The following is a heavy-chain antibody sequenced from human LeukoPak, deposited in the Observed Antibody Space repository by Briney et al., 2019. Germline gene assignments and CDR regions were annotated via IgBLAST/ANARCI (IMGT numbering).Heavy chain of an antibody. Sequence: SGTLSLTCTVSGGSLSSYYWSWIRQPPGKGLEWIGYIYYSGSTNYNPSLKSRVTISVDTSKNQFSLKLSSVTAADTAVYYCAREAPHYYDSSGDAFDIWGQGTMVTVSS. J-gene: IGHJ3*02. CDR3: AREAPHYYDSSGDAFDI. CDR1: GGSLSSYY. D-gene: IGHD3-22*01. V-gene: IGHV4-59*01. CDR2: IYYSGST.